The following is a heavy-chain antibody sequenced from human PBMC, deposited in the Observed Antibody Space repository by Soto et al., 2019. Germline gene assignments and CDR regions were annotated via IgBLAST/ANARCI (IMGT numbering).Heavy chain of an antibody. Sequence: EVQLVESGGDLVQPGGSLRLSCAASGFNFNNYWMHWVRQAPGKGLVWVSQINNDGSSTTYGDSVKGRFTSSRDNAKNTLYLQMHNLRTDDTAVYYCVRDSWGIHDLGQGTLVTVSS. D-gene: IGHD3-16*01. CDR1: GFNFNNYW. V-gene: IGHV3-74*01. J-gene: IGHJ4*02. CDR3: VRDSWGIHD. CDR2: INNDGSST.